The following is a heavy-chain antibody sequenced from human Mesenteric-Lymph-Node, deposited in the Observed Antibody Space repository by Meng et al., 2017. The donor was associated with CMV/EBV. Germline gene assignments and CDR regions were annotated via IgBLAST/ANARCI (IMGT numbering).Heavy chain of an antibody. D-gene: IGHD2-15*01. J-gene: IGHJ4*02. CDR3: ASGPVVDDWYFDY. V-gene: IGHV3-69-1*01. Sequence: GESLKISCAASGFTFSDYYMNWVRQAPGKGLEWVSSISSSSTIYYADSVKGRFTISRDNAKNSLYLQMNSLRAEDTAVYYCASGPVVDDWYFDYWGQGRLVTVSS. CDR2: ISSSSTI. CDR1: GFTFSDYY.